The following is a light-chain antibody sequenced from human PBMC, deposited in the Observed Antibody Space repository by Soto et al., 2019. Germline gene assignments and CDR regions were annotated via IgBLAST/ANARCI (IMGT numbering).Light chain of an antibody. J-gene: IGKJ2*01. CDR3: QQYGSSPPYT. Sequence: EIVLTQSPGTLSLSPGERATLSCRASQSVSSTYLAWYQQKPGQAPRLLLYGASSRATGIPDRFSGSGAGTDFALPISRLEPGDFAVYYCQQYGSSPPYTFGQGTKLEIK. CDR1: QSVSSTY. CDR2: GAS. V-gene: IGKV3-20*01.